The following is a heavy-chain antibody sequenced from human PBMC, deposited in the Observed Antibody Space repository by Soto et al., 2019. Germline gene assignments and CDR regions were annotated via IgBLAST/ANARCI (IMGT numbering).Heavy chain of an antibody. CDR1: GGSISSGGYY. CDR2: IYYSEKT. CDR3: ARAPLISIFFAYGMDV. J-gene: IGHJ6*02. V-gene: IGHV4-31*03. Sequence: PSETLSLTCTVSGGSISSGGYYWTWIRQHPGKGLERIGYIYYSEKTYYNPSLKSRVTISVDTSKNQFSLKLSSVTAADTAVYYCARAPLISIFFAYGMDVWGQGTTVTVSS. D-gene: IGHD3-3*02.